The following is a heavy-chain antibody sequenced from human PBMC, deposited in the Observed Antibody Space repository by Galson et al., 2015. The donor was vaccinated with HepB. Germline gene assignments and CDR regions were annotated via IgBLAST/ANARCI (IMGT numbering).Heavy chain of an antibody. Sequence: SLRLSCAASGFTFSSYAMSWVRQAPGKGLEWVSAISGSGGSTYYADSVKGRFTISRDNSKNTLYLQMNSLRAEDTAVYYCAKTVSGPRRGFNYWGQGTLVTVSS. V-gene: IGHV3-23*01. D-gene: IGHD3-22*01. CDR2: ISGSGGST. CDR3: AKTVSGPRRGFNY. J-gene: IGHJ4*02. CDR1: GFTFSSYA.